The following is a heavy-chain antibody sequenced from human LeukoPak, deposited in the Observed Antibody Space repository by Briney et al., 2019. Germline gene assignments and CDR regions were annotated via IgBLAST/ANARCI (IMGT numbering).Heavy chain of an antibody. CDR3: ARGRKAMYDFWSGYEGYMDV. V-gene: IGHV1-2*06. D-gene: IGHD3-3*01. J-gene: IGHJ6*03. Sequence: ASVKVSCKASGYTFTSYDINWVRQAPGQGLEWMGRINPNSGGTNYAQKFQGRVTMTRDTSISTAYMELSRLRSDDTAVYYCARGRKAMYDFWSGYEGYMDVWGKGTAVTVSS. CDR2: INPNSGGT. CDR1: GYTFTSYD.